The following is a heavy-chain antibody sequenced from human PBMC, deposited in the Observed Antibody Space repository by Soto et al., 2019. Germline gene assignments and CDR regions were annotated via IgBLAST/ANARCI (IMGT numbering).Heavy chain of an antibody. J-gene: IGHJ4*02. V-gene: IGHV1-69*01. CDR3: ARDAADTPMVY. D-gene: IGHD5-18*01. CDR1: GVIFRSNA. CDR2: IIPQFPTP. Sequence: QVQLVQSRAEVRKPGSSVKVSCKSSGVIFRSNAMSWVRQAPGQALEWMGQIIPQFPTPYYAQKFQGRVTITADQSTSTAYMARNSRTSDDTAVYFCARDAADTPMVYWGQGP.